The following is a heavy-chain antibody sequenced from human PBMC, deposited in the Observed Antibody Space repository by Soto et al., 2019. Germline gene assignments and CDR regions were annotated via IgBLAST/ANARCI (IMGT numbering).Heavy chain of an antibody. CDR1: GFIFSAYT. CDR3: ARGPVSSRGPRAGVMGY. Sequence: QVQLVESGGGVVQPGTSLTLSCTASGFIFSAYTMHWVRQAPGKGLERVAVISYDGSNKYNADSVKGRFTISRDNSRDTLYLQMNSVGPEDTAGYYCARGPVSSRGPRAGVMGYWGQGPMVTVSP. D-gene: IGHD3-10*01. J-gene: IGHJ4*02. CDR2: ISYDGSNK. V-gene: IGHV3-30-3*01.